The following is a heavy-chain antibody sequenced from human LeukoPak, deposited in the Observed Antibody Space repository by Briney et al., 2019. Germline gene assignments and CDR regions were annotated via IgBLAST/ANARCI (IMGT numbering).Heavy chain of an antibody. CDR2: IKQDGSEK. D-gene: IGHD3-3*01. Sequence: YPGGSLRLSCAASGFTFNSYWMSWVRQAPGKGLEWVANIKQDGSEKYYVDSVKGRFTISRDNAKNSLYLQMNSLRAEDTAVYYCASWNSYYDFWSGYYWGPEAAPLDYWGQGTLVTVSS. CDR3: ASWNSYYDFWSGYYWGPEAAPLDY. CDR1: GFTFNSYW. V-gene: IGHV3-7*01. J-gene: IGHJ4*02.